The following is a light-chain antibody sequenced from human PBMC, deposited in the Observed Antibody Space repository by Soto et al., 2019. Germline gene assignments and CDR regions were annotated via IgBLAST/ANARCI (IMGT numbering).Light chain of an antibody. CDR1: SSDVGSYDY. V-gene: IGLV2-18*02. Sequence: QSALIQPPSVSGAPGQSVTISCTGTSSDVGSYDYVSWYQQHPGTVPKPMIYNVNNQPSGVPDRFSCSRSGNTASMTISGLHADDDADSYYCSYTNNATCVFGTGTKVTVL. J-gene: IGLJ1*01. CDR2: NVN. CDR3: CSYTNNATCV.